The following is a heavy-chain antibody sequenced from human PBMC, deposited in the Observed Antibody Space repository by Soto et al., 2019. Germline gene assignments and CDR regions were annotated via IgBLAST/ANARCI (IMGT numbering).Heavy chain of an antibody. CDR1: GFTLSSYA. CDR2: VCGSGGST. CDR3: ARDGLGGSYYFDY. Sequence: PGGSLRLSCAASGFTLSSYAMNWVRQAPGKGLEWVSAVCGSGGSTYYADSVKGRFTISRDNTKNTVYLQMNSLRAEDTAVYYCARDGLGGSYYFDYWGQGTLVTVSS. J-gene: IGHJ4*02. D-gene: IGHD1-26*01. V-gene: IGHV3-23*01.